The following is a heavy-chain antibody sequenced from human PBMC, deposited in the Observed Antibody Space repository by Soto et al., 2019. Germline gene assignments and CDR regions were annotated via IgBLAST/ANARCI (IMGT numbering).Heavy chain of an antibody. CDR2: IYPDDSDT. J-gene: IGHJ6*02. CDR1: GYSFTNYL. CDR3: ARLPRLGYGMDV. V-gene: IGHV5-51*01. Sequence: GESLKISCKGSGYSFTNYLIGWVRQMPGKGLEWMGIIYPDDSDTTYSPSFQGQVAISADKSINTAYLQWSSLKASDTAMYYCARLPRLGYGMDVWGQGTTVTVSS.